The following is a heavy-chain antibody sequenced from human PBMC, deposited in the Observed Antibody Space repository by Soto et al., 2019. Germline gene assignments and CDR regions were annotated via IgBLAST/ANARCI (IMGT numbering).Heavy chain of an antibody. J-gene: IGHJ4*02. CDR3: AKVMGRYPGAVLDY. CDR1: GFTFSNYA. CDR2: ITGSGGST. V-gene: IGHV3-23*01. Sequence: GGSLRLSCAASGFTFSNYAMSWVRQAPGKGLEWVSGITGSGGSTHYADSVKGRFTITRDNSKNKMYLQMNSLRAEDAAVYYCAKVMGRYPGAVLDYWGQGTLVTFSS. D-gene: IGHD3-10*01.